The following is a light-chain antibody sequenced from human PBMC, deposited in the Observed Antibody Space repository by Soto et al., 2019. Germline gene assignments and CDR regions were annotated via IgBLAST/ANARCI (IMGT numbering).Light chain of an antibody. J-gene: IGKJ1*01. V-gene: IGKV3-20*01. CDR2: GAS. Sequence: EIVLTQSPATLSLSLGERATLSCRASQSVSSSYLAWYQQNRGQAPRLLFYGASSRATGIPARFSGSGSGTDFTLTISRLEPEDFAVYYGQKYSSARWTFGQGTKVEIK. CDR1: QSVSSSY. CDR3: QKYSSARWT.